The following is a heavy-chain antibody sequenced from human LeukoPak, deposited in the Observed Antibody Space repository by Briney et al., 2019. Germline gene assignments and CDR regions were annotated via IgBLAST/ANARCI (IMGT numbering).Heavy chain of an antibody. CDR3: ARRASSYYFDN. Sequence: SETLSLTCTGSGDSIINYYCSWIRQTPGNGLEWIGFIYYTGSTSYNPSLKSRVTMSVDRSKNLFSLNLSSVTAADTAVYYFARRASSYYFDNSSQGTLVTVSS. J-gene: IGHJ4*02. V-gene: IGHV4-59*01. CDR2: IYYTGST. CDR1: GDSIINYY. D-gene: IGHD3-16*02.